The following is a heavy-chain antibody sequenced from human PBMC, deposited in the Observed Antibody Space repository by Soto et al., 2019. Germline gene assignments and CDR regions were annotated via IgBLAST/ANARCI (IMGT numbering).Heavy chain of an antibody. CDR2: FYYSGST. D-gene: IGHD1-1*01. CDR3: AREGRMGTFDY. V-gene: IGHV4-61*01. CDR1: GGSVSGGSYF. Sequence: PSETLSLTCTVSGGSVSGGSYFWSWVRQPPGKGLEWIGYFYYSGSTKYNPSLKSRVTTLEDTSKNQFSLKLNSVTAADTAVYYCAREGRMGTFDYWGQGALVTVSS. J-gene: IGHJ4*02.